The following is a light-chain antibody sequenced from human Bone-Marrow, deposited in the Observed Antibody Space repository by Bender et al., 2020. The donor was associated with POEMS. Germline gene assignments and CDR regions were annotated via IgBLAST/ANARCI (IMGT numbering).Light chain of an antibody. CDR1: FSDAGASAF. V-gene: IGLV2-23*02. J-gene: IGLJ1*01. CDR2: YFS. Sequence: QTALTQPASVSASPGQSITISCTGTFSDAGASAFVSWYQQHPVKAPKLMIYYFSDRPSGVSNRSFCSNSGNTASLTISGLQADDEADYYCCSYAGSGSYVFGTGTKVTVL. CDR3: CSYAGSGSYV.